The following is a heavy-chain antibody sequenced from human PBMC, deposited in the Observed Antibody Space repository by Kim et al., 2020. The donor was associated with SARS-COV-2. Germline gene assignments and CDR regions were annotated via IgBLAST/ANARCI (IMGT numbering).Heavy chain of an antibody. CDR3: GGHGLRNHYYYYGMDV. V-gene: IGHV5-51*01. D-gene: IGHD4-17*01. Sequence: GESLKISCKGSGYNFNNYWIAWVRQMPGKDLEWMGIIYPDDSDARYSPSFRGQVTISVDTSINTAYLQWSSLKASDTAIYYCGGHGLRNHYYYYGMDVWG. J-gene: IGHJ6*02. CDR2: IYPDDSDA. CDR1: GYNFNNYW.